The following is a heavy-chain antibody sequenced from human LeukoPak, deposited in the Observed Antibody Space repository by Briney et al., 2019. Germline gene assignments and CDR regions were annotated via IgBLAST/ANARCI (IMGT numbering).Heavy chain of an antibody. CDR1: GFPFSSYA. D-gene: IGHD1-26*01. J-gene: IGHJ3*02. V-gene: IGHV3-23*01. CDR2: FSGSGGST. CDR3: AKDALFIVGATEDAFDI. Sequence: GGALRPSLAAPGFPFSSYAMSWGRPAPGKGVGWGSAFSGSGGSTYYADSVKGRFTISRDNSKNTLYLQMNSLRAEDTAVYYCAKDALFIVGATEDAFDIWGQGTMVTVSS.